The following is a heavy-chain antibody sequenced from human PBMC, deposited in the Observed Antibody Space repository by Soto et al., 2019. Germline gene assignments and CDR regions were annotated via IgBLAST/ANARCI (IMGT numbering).Heavy chain of an antibody. CDR3: ARGDIVVVPAAMGPAAGTRYYFDY. V-gene: IGHV1-69*01. J-gene: IGHJ4*02. CDR2: IIPIFGTA. Sequence: QVQLVQSGAEVKKPGSSVKVSCKASGGTFSSYAISWVRQAPGQGLEWMGGIIPIFGTANYAQKFQGRVTITADESTSTAYLELSSLRSEVTAVYYCARGDIVVVPAAMGPAAGTRYYFDYWGQGTLVNVSS. CDR1: GGTFSSYA. D-gene: IGHD2-2*01.